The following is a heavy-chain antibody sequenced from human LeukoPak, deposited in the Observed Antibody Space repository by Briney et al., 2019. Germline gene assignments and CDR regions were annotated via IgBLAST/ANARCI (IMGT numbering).Heavy chain of an antibody. J-gene: IGHJ4*02. Sequence: PGTSLRLSCAASGFTFSSYGMHWVRQAPGKGLEWVAVIWYDGSNKYYVGSVKGRFTISRDNSKNTLYLQMNSLRAEDTAVYYCAKEDEYYYDSSGYSCFDYWGQGTLVTVSS. CDR3: AKEDEYYYDSSGYSCFDY. CDR1: GFTFSSYG. V-gene: IGHV3-33*06. CDR2: IWYDGSNK. D-gene: IGHD3-22*01.